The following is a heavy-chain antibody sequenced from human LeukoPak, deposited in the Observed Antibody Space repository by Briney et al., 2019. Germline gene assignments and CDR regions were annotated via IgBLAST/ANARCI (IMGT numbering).Heavy chain of an antibody. Sequence: SVKVSCKASGYTFTGYYMHWLRQAPGQGLEWMGWINPHSGGTNYAPKFQGRVTMARDTSISTADMELSGLRSDDTAVYYCARNTVLGTDILTVWIAYYYGMDVWGQGTTVTVSS. CDR1: GYTFTGYY. J-gene: IGHJ6*02. CDR2: INPHSGGT. V-gene: IGHV1-2*02. CDR3: ARNTVLGTDILTVWIAYYYGMDV. D-gene: IGHD3-9*01.